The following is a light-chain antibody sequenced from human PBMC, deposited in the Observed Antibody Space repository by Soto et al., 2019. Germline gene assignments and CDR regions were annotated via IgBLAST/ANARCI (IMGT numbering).Light chain of an antibody. CDR2: DDY. CDR3: QSYDSSLSGSV. V-gene: IGLV1-40*01. J-gene: IGLJ2*01. Sequence: QPVLTQPPSVSGAPGQRVTIPCTGTSSNIGAGYDVHWYQHLPGTAPKLLIYDDYNRPSGVPDRFSGSNSGTSASLAITGLQAEDEADYYCQSYDSSLSGSVFGGGTKVTVL. CDR1: SSNIGAGYD.